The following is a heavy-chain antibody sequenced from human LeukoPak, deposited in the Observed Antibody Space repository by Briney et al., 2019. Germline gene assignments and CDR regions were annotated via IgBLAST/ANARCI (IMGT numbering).Heavy chain of an antibody. J-gene: IGHJ6*03. CDR3: ARSPAGANYYLDV. CDR2: ISSSGSTT. D-gene: IGHD1-14*01. Sequence: PGGSLRLSCAASGFTFTSYEMNWVRQAPGKGLEGVSYISSSGSTTYYADSMKGRFTISRDNAKNSLYLQMNSLRAEDTAVYYCARSPAGANYYLDVWGKGTTVTISS. CDR1: GFTFTSYE. V-gene: IGHV3-48*03.